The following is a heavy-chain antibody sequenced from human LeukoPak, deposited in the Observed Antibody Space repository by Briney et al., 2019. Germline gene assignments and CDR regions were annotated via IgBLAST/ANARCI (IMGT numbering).Heavy chain of an antibody. CDR1: GFTFSSYW. Sequence: PGGSLRLSCAASGFTFSSYWMHWFRQAPGKGLVWVSRINSDGSSTSYADSVKGRFTISRDNAKNTLYLQMNTLRAEDTAVYYCTSLGEPDIVLMVYPEDYWGQGTLVTVSS. V-gene: IGHV3-74*01. J-gene: IGHJ4*02. D-gene: IGHD2-8*01. CDR3: TSLGEPDIVLMVYPEDY. CDR2: INSDGSST.